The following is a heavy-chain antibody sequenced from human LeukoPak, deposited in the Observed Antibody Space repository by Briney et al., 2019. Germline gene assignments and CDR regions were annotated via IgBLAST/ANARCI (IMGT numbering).Heavy chain of an antibody. CDR1: GFTFSSYA. Sequence: GGSLRLSCAASGFTFSSYAMSWVRQAPGKGLEWVSAISGSGGSTYYADSVKGRFTTSRDNSKNTLYLQMNSLRAEDTAVYYCAKVNYGSGSLYFDYWGQGTLVTVSS. J-gene: IGHJ4*02. V-gene: IGHV3-23*01. CDR3: AKVNYGSGSLYFDY. D-gene: IGHD3-10*01. CDR2: ISGSGGST.